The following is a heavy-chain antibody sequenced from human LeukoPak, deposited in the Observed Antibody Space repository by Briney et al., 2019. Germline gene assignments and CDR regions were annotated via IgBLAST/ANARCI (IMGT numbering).Heavy chain of an antibody. J-gene: IGHJ4*02. CDR1: GYTFTSYY. CDR2: INPGGGST. V-gene: IGHV1-46*01. Sequence: ASVKVSCKASGYTFTSYYMHWVRQAPGQGLEWMGIINPGGGSTSYAQKFQGRATMTRDTSTSTVYMELSSLRSEDTAVYYCARGLVYYYDSSGYYYYFDYWGQGTLVTVSS. D-gene: IGHD3-22*01. CDR3: ARGLVYYYDSSGYYYYFDY.